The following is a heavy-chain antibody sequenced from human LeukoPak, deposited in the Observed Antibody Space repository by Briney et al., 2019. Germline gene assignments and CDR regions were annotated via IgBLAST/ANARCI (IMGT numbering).Heavy chain of an antibody. CDR2: IKSKTDGGTT. D-gene: IGHD2-15*01. Sequence: PGGSLRLSCAASGFTFSNAWMSWVRQAPGKGLERVGRIKSKTDGGTTDYAAPVKGRFTISRDDSKNTLYLQMNSLKTEDTAVYYCTTDGVVVVAAFDYWGQGTLVTVSS. CDR3: TTDGVVVVAAFDY. V-gene: IGHV3-15*01. CDR1: GFTFSNAW. J-gene: IGHJ4*02.